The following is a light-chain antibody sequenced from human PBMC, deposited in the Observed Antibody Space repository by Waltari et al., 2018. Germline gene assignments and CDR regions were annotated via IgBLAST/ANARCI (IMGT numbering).Light chain of an antibody. CDR3: SSYAGSNNLV. CDR2: EVS. Sequence: QSALTQPPSASGSPGQSVTISCTGTSSDVGGYNYVSWYQQHPGKAPKLMIYEVSKRPPGVPDRCSGSKSGNTASLTVSGLQAEDEADYYCSSYAGSNNLVFGGGTKLTVL. V-gene: IGLV2-8*01. J-gene: IGLJ2*01. CDR1: SSDVGGYNY.